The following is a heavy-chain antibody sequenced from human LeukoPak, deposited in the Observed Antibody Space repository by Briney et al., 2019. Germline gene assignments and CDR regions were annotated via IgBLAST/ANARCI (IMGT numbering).Heavy chain of an antibody. Sequence: GGSLRLSCAASGFTFNSYWIHWVRQAPGEGLVWVSRINTDGSRTNYADSVKGRFAISRDDAKNTVHLQMYSLGAEDSAVYYCVRGASLAYYMDVWGKGTTVTVSS. D-gene: IGHD3-16*02. J-gene: IGHJ6*03. CDR2: INTDGSRT. CDR1: GFTFNSYW. V-gene: IGHV3-74*01. CDR3: VRGASLAYYMDV.